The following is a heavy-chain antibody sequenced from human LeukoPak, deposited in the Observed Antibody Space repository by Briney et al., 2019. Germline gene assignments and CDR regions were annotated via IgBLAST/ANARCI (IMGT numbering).Heavy chain of an antibody. CDR2: IYYSGST. J-gene: IGHJ6*03. D-gene: IGHD5-24*01. V-gene: IGHV4-59*11. Sequence: NPSETLSLTCTVSGGSISSHYWSWIRQPPGKGLEWIGYIYYSGSTNYNPSLKSRVTISVDTSKDQFSLKLSSVTAADTAVYYCARDGRDGYSHYYYYMDVWGKGTTVTVSS. CDR1: GGSISSHY. CDR3: ARDGRDGYSHYYYYMDV.